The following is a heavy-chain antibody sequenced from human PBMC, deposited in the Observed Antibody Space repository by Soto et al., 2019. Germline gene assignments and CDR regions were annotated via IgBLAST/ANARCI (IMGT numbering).Heavy chain of an antibody. CDR3: ARDLEDIVVVVAAPFDY. Sequence: QVQLVQSGAEVKKPGASVKVSCKASGYTFTSYGISWVRQAPGQGLEWMGWISAYNGNTNYAQKLQGRVTLTTDTSTSTAYMELRSLRFDDTAVYYCARDLEDIVVVVAAPFDYWGQGTVVTVSS. D-gene: IGHD2-15*01. CDR2: ISAYNGNT. V-gene: IGHV1-18*01. CDR1: GYTFTSYG. J-gene: IGHJ4*02.